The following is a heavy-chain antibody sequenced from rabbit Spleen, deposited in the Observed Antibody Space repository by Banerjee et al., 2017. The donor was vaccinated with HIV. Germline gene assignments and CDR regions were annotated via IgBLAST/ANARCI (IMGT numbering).Heavy chain of an antibody. CDR2: IYTGTIGTT. V-gene: IGHV1S45*01. J-gene: IGHJ6*01. D-gene: IGHD8-1*01. CDR3: ARDVGSSFSSYGMDL. Sequence: QEQLVDSGGGLVKPGASLTLTCQASGFSFSSGYYMCWVRQAPGKGLEWIACIYTGTIGTTYYATWAKGRFTCSKISSTTVTLQMTSLTAADTATYFCARDVGSSFSSYGMDLWGPGTLVTVS. CDR1: GFSFSSGYY.